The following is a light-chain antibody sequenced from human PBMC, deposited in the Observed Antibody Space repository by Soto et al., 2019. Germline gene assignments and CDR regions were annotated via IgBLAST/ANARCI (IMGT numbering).Light chain of an antibody. CDR1: SSDVGNYKY. CDR2: EVS. CDR3: FSYTSSGTYV. Sequence: QSVLTQPASVSGSPGQSITISCTGTSSDVGNYKYVSWYQQHPGKAPKLMIYEVSNRPSGVSNRFSGSKSGNTASLTISGLPAEDETDYSCFSYTSSGTYVFGTGTKVTVL. V-gene: IGLV2-14*01. J-gene: IGLJ1*01.